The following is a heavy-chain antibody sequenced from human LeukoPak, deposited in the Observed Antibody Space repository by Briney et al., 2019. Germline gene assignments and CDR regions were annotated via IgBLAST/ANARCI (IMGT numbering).Heavy chain of an antibody. V-gene: IGHV4-39*01. J-gene: IGHJ5*02. CDR1: GGSISSSSYY. CDR3: ARVLSSWFDP. CDR2: IYYSGST. D-gene: IGHD4/OR15-4a*01. Sequence: ASETLSLTCTVSGGSISSSSYYWGWIRQPPGKGLEWIGSIYYSGSTYYNPSLKSRVTISADTSKNQFSLKLSPVTAADTAVYYCARVLSSWFDPWGQGTLVTVSS.